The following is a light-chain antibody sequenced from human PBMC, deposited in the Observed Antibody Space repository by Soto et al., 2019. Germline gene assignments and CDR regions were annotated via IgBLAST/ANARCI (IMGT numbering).Light chain of an antibody. CDR2: DVS. Sequence: QSVLTQPASVSGSPGQSITISCTGTSSDIGGYNYVSWYQQHPGTAPKLMIYDVSNRPSGVSNRFSGSKSGNAASLTISGHQAEDEADYYCSSYRSSSTLEVFGTGTKVTVL. V-gene: IGLV2-14*01. CDR1: SSDIGGYNY. CDR3: SSYRSSSTLEV. J-gene: IGLJ1*01.